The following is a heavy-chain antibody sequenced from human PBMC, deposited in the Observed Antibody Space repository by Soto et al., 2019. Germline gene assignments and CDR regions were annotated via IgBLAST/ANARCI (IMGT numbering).Heavy chain of an antibody. J-gene: IGHJ4*02. Sequence: EVHLLESGGGLVQTGGSLSLSCAASGFSFSSYAMSWVRQAPGKGLEWVSAISGSGNGTYYTDSVKGRFTISRDNSDNTLYLQMDSLRAEDRAVYYCAKRYYYEKSGLWDSWGQGTLVTVSS. CDR2: ISGSGNGT. CDR3: AKRYYYEKSGLWDS. V-gene: IGHV3-23*01. D-gene: IGHD3-16*01. CDR1: GFSFSSYA.